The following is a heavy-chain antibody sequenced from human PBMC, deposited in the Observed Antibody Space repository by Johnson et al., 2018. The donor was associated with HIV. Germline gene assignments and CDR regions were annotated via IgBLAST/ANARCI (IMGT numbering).Heavy chain of an antibody. V-gene: IGHV3-30*19. CDR1: GFTFSSYG. D-gene: IGHD3-9*01. Sequence: EKLVESGGGVVQPGRSLRLSCAASGFTFSSYGMHWVRQAPGKGLEWVAVISYDGSNKYYADSVKGRFTISRDNSKNTLYLQMHSLRTEDTAVYYCARDYDIPRDDGFDIWGQGTMVTVSS. J-gene: IGHJ3*02. CDR2: ISYDGSNK. CDR3: ARDYDIPRDDGFDI.